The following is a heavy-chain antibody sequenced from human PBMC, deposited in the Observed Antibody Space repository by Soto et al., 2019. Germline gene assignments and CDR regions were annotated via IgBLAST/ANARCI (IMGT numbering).Heavy chain of an antibody. CDR1: GFTFSSYA. CDR3: AKRTVGWYFDL. J-gene: IGHJ2*01. V-gene: IGHV3-23*01. D-gene: IGHD4-17*01. Sequence: EVQLLESGGGLVQPGGSLRLSCAASGFTFSSYAMNWVRQAPGKGLEWVSVISGSGGSTYYEDAVKGRLTISRDNSKNTLYLQMNSLRAEDTAVYYCAKRTVGWYFDLWGRGTLVTVSS. CDR2: ISGSGGST.